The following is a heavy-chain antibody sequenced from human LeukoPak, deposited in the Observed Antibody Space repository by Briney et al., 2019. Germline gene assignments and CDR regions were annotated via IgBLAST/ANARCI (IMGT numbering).Heavy chain of an antibody. CDR3: AKDFNPAPGAFDI. J-gene: IGHJ3*02. Sequence: PGGSLRLSCAASGFTFDDYAMPWVRHAPGKGLEWVSGISWNSGSIGYADSVKGRFTISRDNAKNSLYLQMNSLRAEDTALYYCAKDFNPAPGAFDIWGQGTMVTVSS. CDR2: ISWNSGSI. CDR1: GFTFDDYA. V-gene: IGHV3-9*01. D-gene: IGHD2-2*01.